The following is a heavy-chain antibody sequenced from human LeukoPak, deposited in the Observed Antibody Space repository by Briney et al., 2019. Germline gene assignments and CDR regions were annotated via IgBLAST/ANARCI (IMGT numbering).Heavy chain of an antibody. CDR1: GYTFTSYG. Sequence: VASVKVSCKASGYTFTSYGISWVRQAPGQGLEWMGWISAYNGNTNYAQKPQGRVTMTTDTSTSTAYMELRSLRSDDTAVYYCATGYYDSSGYKVFSYFDYWGQGTLVTVSS. V-gene: IGHV1-18*01. D-gene: IGHD3-22*01. J-gene: IGHJ4*02. CDR3: ATGYYDSSGYKVFSYFDY. CDR2: ISAYNGNT.